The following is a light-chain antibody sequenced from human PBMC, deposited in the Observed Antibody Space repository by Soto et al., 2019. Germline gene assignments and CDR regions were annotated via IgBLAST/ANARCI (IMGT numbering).Light chain of an antibody. CDR1: QSVLYSSNNKNY. CDR2: WAS. Sequence: EIVMTQSPDSLAVSLGERATINCKSSQSVLYSSNNKNYLAWYQQKPRQPPELLISWASTREFGVPDRFSGSGSGTDFTLTISSLHAEDVAVYYCQQYYGTPYTFGQGTKLEIK. J-gene: IGKJ2*01. V-gene: IGKV4-1*01. CDR3: QQYYGTPYT.